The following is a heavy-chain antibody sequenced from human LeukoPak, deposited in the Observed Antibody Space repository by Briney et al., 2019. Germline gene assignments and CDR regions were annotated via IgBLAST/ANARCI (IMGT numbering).Heavy chain of an antibody. D-gene: IGHD2-15*01. CDR2: INPSGGNT. J-gene: IGHJ4*02. V-gene: IGHV1-46*01. CDR1: GYTFTSYY. Sequence: ASVTVSCKASGYTFTSYYMHWVRQAPGQGLEWMGIINPSGGNTSYAQKFQGRVTVTRGTSTSTVYMELSSLRSEDTAVYYCARDVSDCSGGSCYSYFDYWGQGSLVTVSS. CDR3: ARDVSDCSGGSCYSYFDY.